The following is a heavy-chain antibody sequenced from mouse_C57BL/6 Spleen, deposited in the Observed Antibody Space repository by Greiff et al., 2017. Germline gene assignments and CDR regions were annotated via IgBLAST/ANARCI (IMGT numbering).Heavy chain of an antibody. CDR3: ARRGLRRGGLDY. CDR1: GYAFSSSW. V-gene: IGHV1-82*01. CDR2: IYPGDGDT. Sequence: QVQLKQSGPELVKPGASVKISCKASGYAFSSSWMNWVKQRPGKGLEWIGRIYPGDGDTNYNGKFKGKATLTADKSSSTAYMQLSSLTSEDSAVYFCARRGLRRGGLDYWGQGTTLTVSS. J-gene: IGHJ2*01. D-gene: IGHD2-2*01.